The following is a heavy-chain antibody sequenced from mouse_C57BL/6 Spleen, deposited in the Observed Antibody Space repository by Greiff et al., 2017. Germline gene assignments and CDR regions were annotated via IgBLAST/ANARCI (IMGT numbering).Heavy chain of an antibody. CDR3: ARGHYGNYDYFDY. Sequence: EVKVVESGGGLVKPGGSLKLSCAASGFTFSSYAMSWVRQTPEKRLEWVATISDGGSYTYYPDNVKGRFTISRDNAKNNLYLQMSHLKSEDTAMYYCARGHYGNYDYFDYWGQGTTLTVSS. CDR1: GFTFSSYA. D-gene: IGHD2-1*01. J-gene: IGHJ2*01. V-gene: IGHV5-4*03. CDR2: ISDGGSYT.